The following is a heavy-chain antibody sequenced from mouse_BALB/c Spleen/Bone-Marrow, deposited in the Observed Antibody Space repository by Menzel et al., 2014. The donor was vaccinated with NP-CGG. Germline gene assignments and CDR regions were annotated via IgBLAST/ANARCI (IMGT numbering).Heavy chain of an antibody. CDR3: GRSVYGSFDS. CDR1: GYSFTGYL. J-gene: IGHJ2*01. Sequence: VQLQQSGPELVKPGTSVKISCKASGYSFTGYLMNWVKQSHGKSLEWIGRINPCNSDAFYNPKFKGKATLTVDKSSSTAHMDLLSLTSEDSAVYYCGRSVYGSFDSWGQGTTLTVSS. D-gene: IGHD2-1*01. V-gene: IGHV1-37*01. CDR2: INPCNSDA.